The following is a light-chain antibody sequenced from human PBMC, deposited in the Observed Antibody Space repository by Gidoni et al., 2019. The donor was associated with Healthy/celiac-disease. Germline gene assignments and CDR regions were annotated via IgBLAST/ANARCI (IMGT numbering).Light chain of an antibody. CDR2: GAS. V-gene: IGKV3-20*01. CDR3: QQYGSSPT. CDR1: QSVSSSY. J-gene: IGKJ3*01. Sequence: DIVLTQSPGTLSLSPGERATLSCRASQSVSSSYLAWYQQKPGQAPRLLIYGASSRATGSPDRFSGIGSGTDFTLTISRLEPEDFAVYYCQQYGSSPTFGPGTKVDIK.